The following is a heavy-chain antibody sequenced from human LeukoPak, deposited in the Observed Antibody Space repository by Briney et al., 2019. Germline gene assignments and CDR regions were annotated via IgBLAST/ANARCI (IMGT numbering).Heavy chain of an antibody. CDR3: ARCEVTRACIDY. V-gene: IGHV3-74*01. CDR1: GFTFSSYA. CDR2: INSDGSST. D-gene: IGHD4-17*01. Sequence: GESLRLSCAASGFTFSSYAMSWVRQAPGKGLVWVSRINSDGSSTSYADSVKGRFTISRDNAKNTLYLQMNSLRAEDTAVYYCARCEVTRACIDYWGQGTLVTVSS. J-gene: IGHJ4*02.